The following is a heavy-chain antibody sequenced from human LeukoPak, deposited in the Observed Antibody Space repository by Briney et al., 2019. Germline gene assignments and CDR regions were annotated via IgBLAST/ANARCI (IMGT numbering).Heavy chain of an antibody. D-gene: IGHD2-2*01. Sequence: GGSLRLSCAASGFTFSDYYMDWVRQAPGKGLEWVGRIRNKANSHTTEYAASVKGRFTISRDDSKNSLYLQMNSLRAEDTAVYYCANHLACGSTSCPPFDSWGQGTLVTVSS. CDR1: GFTFSDYY. J-gene: IGHJ4*02. CDR3: ANHLACGSTSCPPFDS. CDR2: IRNKANSHTT. V-gene: IGHV3-72*01.